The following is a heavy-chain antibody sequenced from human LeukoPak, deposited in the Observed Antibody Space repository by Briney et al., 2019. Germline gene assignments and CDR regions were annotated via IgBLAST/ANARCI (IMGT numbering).Heavy chain of an antibody. CDR3: AREGSSSTGLDY. D-gene: IGHD6-6*01. CDR1: VATFRSHA. J-gene: IGHJ4*02. Sequence: GASVKVSCKTSVATFRSHAISWVRQAPGQGLEWMGGIIPLFNTSNYAQKLQGRLTLSTDESTSTAYMELTSLRPEDTGVYYCAREGSSSTGLDYWGQGTLVTVSP. V-gene: IGHV1-69*05. CDR2: IIPLFNTS.